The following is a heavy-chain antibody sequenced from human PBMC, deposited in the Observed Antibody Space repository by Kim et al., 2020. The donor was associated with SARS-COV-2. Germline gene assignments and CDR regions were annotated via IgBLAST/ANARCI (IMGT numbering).Heavy chain of an antibody. Sequence: SETLSLTCAVYGGSFSGYYWSWIRQPPGKGLEWIGEINHSGSTNYNPSLKSRVTISVDTSKNQFSLKLSSVTAADTAVYYCAGLIVVVPAAYYYYGMDVWGQGTTVTVSS. CDR2: INHSGST. J-gene: IGHJ6*02. CDR1: GGSFSGYY. CDR3: AGLIVVVPAAYYYYGMDV. D-gene: IGHD2-2*01. V-gene: IGHV4-34*01.